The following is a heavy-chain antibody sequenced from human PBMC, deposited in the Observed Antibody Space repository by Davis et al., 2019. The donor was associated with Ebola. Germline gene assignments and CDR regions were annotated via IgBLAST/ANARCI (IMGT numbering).Heavy chain of an antibody. CDR3: TKERDYYFDY. J-gene: IGHJ4*02. Sequence: GESLKISCAASGFTFSNVWMSWVRQSPGKGLEWVGRIKRKIDGETIDYAAPVKDRFTISRDDSKATLYLQMNSLTTDDPAVYFCTKERDYYFDYWGQGALVTVSS. CDR2: IKRKIDGETI. V-gene: IGHV3-15*01. CDR1: GFTFSNVW.